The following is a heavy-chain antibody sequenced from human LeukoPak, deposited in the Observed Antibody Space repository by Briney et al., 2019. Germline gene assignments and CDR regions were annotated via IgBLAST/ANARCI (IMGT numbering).Heavy chain of an antibody. V-gene: IGHV3-74*01. J-gene: IGHJ4*02. CDR1: GNYW. CDR3: VSFYETY. D-gene: IGHD2/OR15-2a*01. CDR2: INSDGSWT. Sequence: PGGSLRLSCAASGNYWRHWFRQAPGKGLVWVSHINSDGSWTSYADSVKGRFTISKDNAKNTVYLQMNSLRAEDTAVYYCVSFYETYWGRGTLVTVSS.